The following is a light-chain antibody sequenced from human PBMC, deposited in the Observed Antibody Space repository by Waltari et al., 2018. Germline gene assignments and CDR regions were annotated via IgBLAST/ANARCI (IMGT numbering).Light chain of an antibody. CDR1: ISNLGTNY. Sequence: QSVLTQPPSASGTPGQRVTISCSGSISNLGTNYVYWYQQFPGTAPKLLIQRNNQRPAGVPVRFSGSTSGTSASLAISGLRSEDEADYYCASWDDSLSVGVFGGGTKLTVL. J-gene: IGLJ3*02. V-gene: IGLV1-47*01. CDR3: ASWDDSLSVGV. CDR2: RNN.